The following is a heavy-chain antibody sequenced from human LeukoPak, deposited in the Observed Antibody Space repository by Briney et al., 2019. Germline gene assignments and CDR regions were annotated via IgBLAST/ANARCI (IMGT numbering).Heavy chain of an antibody. CDR3: ARSPDYGNYVHFFDY. Sequence: SETLSLTCTVSGGSISSYYWSWIRQPPGKGLEWIGYIYYSGSTNYNPSLKSRVTISVDTSKNQFSLKLSSVTAADTAVYYCARSPDYGNYVHFFDYWGQGTLVTVSS. J-gene: IGHJ4*02. CDR2: IYYSGST. CDR1: GGSISSYY. V-gene: IGHV4-59*12. D-gene: IGHD4-17*01.